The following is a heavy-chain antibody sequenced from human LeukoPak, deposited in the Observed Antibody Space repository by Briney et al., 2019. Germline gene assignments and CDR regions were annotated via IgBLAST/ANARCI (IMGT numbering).Heavy chain of an antibody. J-gene: IGHJ4*02. CDR3: ARHDLGGSSPFDY. V-gene: IGHV1-46*01. CDR2: INPSGTST. Sequence: ASVKVSCKTSGFTFTNYYMHWVRQAPGQGLEWMGIINPSGTSTTYAQKFQGRVTMTRDTSTSTDFMELSSLSSEDTAVYYCARHDLGGSSPFDYWGLGSLVTASS. CDR1: GFTFTNYY. D-gene: IGHD2-15*01.